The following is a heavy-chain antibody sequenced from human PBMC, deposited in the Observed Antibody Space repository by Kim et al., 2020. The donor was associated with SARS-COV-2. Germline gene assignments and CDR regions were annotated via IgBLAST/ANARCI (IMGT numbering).Heavy chain of an antibody. J-gene: IGHJ6*02. V-gene: IGHV1-8*01. Sequence: ASVKVSCKASGYAFISYDINWVRQAPGQGLEWMGWMNHKSGNTGYAQKFQGRVTLTRDNSISTAYMELSGLRSEDTAVYDCARAYSSSDGYYYHGLDVWG. CDR1: GYAFISYD. CDR2: MNHKSGNT. CDR3: ARAYSSSDGYYYHGLDV. D-gene: IGHD6-6*01.